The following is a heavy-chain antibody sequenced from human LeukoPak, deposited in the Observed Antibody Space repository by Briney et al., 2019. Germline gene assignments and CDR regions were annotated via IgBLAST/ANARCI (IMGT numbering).Heavy chain of an antibody. Sequence: SETLSLTCAVYGGSFSIYYWSWIRQPPGKGLEWIGYIYYSGSSTYNPSLKSRVTISVDTSKNQFSLKLSSVTAADTAVYYCARHSAVGAFDIWGQGTMVTVSS. D-gene: IGHD6-13*01. J-gene: IGHJ3*02. CDR3: ARHSAVGAFDI. CDR2: IYYSGSS. V-gene: IGHV4-59*01. CDR1: GGSFSIYY.